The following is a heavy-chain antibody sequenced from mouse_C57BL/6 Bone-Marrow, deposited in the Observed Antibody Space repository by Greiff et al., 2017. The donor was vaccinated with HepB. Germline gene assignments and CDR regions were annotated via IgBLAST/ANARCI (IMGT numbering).Heavy chain of an antibody. J-gene: IGHJ2*01. V-gene: IGHV5-17*01. Sequence: VQLMQSGGGLVKPGASLNLSCAASGFTFSDYGMHWVRHAPEQRLEWVAYISSGSSTIYYADTVKGRFTISRDNAKNTLFLQITSLRSEDTAMYYCARWGSHCGQGTTLTVSS. CDR2: ISSGSSTI. CDR1: GFTFSDYG. CDR3: ARWGSH.